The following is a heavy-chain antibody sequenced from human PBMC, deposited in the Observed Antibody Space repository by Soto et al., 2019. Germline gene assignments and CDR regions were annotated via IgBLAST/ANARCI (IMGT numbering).Heavy chain of an antibody. CDR1: GDSITSTDYY. D-gene: IGHD3-3*01. CDR3: ARHWRTGYSTVFGVVMGWFDP. Sequence: SETLSLTCTATGDSITSTDYYRGWIRQPPGKGLEWVASIYYSGSTYHNPSLKSRVTISVDTSKNQFSLKVTSVTAADTAAYYCARHWRTGYSTVFGVVMGWFDPWGQGTLVTVSS. J-gene: IGHJ5*02. CDR2: IYYSGST. V-gene: IGHV4-39*01.